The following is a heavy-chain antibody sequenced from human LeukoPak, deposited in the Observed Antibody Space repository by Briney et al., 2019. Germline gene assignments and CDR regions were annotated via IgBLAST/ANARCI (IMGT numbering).Heavy chain of an antibody. CDR3: ARHDNYPGFGRGFDP. D-gene: IGHD1-14*01. V-gene: IGHV4-59*08. Sequence: PSETLSLTCTVPGGSISSYYWSWIRQPPGKGLEWIGYIYYSGTTNYNPSLKSRVTISADTSKNHFSLKLYSVTAADTAVYYCARHDNYPGFGRGFDPWGQGFLVTVTS. CDR1: GGSISSYY. J-gene: IGHJ5*02. CDR2: IYYSGTT.